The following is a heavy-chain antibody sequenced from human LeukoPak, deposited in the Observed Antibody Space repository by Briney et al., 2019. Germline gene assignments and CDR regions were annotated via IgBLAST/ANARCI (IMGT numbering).Heavy chain of an antibody. J-gene: IGHJ4*02. CDR2: VDYSGST. CDR1: GGSISSSY. D-gene: IGHD2-15*01. Sequence: PETLSLTCTVSGGSISSSYWSWIRQPPGKGLEWIGYVDYSGSTSYNPSLKSRVTISLDTSKNQFSLNLKSVTAADTAVYYCARAPILYYFDYCGQGALFSASS. V-gene: IGHV4-59*01. CDR3: ARAPILYYFDY.